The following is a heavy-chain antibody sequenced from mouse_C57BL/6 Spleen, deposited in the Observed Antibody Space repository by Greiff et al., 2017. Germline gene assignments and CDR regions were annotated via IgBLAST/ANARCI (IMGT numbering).Heavy chain of an antibody. CDR3: GRRLRNYAMDY. J-gene: IGHJ4*01. V-gene: IGHV1-47*01. CDR2: FDPYSDDT. CDR1: GYTFTTYP. D-gene: IGHD2-4*01. Sequence: QVQLKQSGAELVKPGASVKMSCKASGYTFTTYPIHWVKQKPGQSLEWIGNFDPYSDDTKYTEKFKGKATLTVDKSSSTVYLKLSRITSDDSAVYYCGRRLRNYAMDYWGQGTSVTVSA.